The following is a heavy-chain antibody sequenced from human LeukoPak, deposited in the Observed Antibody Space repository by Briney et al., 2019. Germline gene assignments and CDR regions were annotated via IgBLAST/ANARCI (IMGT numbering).Heavy chain of an antibody. CDR1: GYTFSNYG. Sequence: ASVKVSCKASGYTFSNYGVNWVRQDPGQGLEWVGWISTNNDNTNYAKRFQGRVTRTTDTSTSTAYMELRSLRSEDTAVYYCAKGLTLAAMVTGADYWGQGTLVTVSS. V-gene: IGHV1-18*01. D-gene: IGHD5-18*01. J-gene: IGHJ4*02. CDR3: AKGLTLAAMVTGADY. CDR2: ISTNNDNT.